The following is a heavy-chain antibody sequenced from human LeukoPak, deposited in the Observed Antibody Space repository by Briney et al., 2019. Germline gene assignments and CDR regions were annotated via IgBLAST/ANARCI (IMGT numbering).Heavy chain of an antibody. Sequence: GGSLRLSCAASGFTFSSYAMSWVRQAPGKGLEWVSVIGGSGGSTYYADSVKGRFTISRHNSKNTLYLQMNSLRAEDTAVYYCATESRITMVRGVNFGAFDIWGQGTMVTVSS. D-gene: IGHD3-10*01. V-gene: IGHV3-23*01. J-gene: IGHJ3*02. CDR2: IGGSGGST. CDR1: GFTFSSYA. CDR3: ATESRITMVRGVNFGAFDI.